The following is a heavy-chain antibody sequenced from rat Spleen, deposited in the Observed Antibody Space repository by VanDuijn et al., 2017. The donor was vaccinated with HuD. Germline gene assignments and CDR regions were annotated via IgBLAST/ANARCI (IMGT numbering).Heavy chain of an antibody. D-gene: IGHD1-2*01. Sequence: EVQLVESGGGSVQPGRSMKLSCAASGINFSNYYMAWVRQAPTKGLEWVATISYDGSTSYYRDSVKGRFTISRDNAKTTLYLQMDSLRSEDTATYYCARQGFTRAAISTGYVDYWGQGVMVTVSS. CDR3: ARQGFTRAAISTGYVDY. CDR1: GINFSNYY. CDR2: ISYDGSTS. J-gene: IGHJ2*01. V-gene: IGHV5-29*01.